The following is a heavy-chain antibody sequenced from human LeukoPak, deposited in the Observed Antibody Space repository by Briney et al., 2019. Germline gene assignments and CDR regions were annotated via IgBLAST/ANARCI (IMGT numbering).Heavy chain of an antibody. V-gene: IGHV4-31*02. Sequence: YWIGWVRQMPGKGLEWIGYIYYSGSTYYNPSLKSRVTMSVDTSKNQFSLKLSSVTAADTAVYYCARDRTNYFGLDVWGQGTTVTVSS. J-gene: IGHJ6*02. D-gene: IGHD1-14*01. CDR3: ARDRTNYFGLDV. CDR2: IYYSGST. CDR1: Y.